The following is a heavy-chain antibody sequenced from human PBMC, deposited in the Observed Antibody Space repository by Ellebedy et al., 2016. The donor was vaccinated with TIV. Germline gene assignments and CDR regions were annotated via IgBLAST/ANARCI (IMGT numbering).Heavy chain of an antibody. D-gene: IGHD5-12*01. J-gene: IGHJ3*02. CDR2: IIPILGIV. CDR3: ARDAPHLLSGPDFDI. Sequence: ASVKVSCKATGGTFSSYGISWVRQAPGQGLEWMGRIIPILGIVNYAQKFQGRVTITADKSTSTAYMELSSLRSEDTAVYYCARDAPHLLSGPDFDIWGQGTMVTVSS. V-gene: IGHV1-69*04. CDR1: GGTFSSYG.